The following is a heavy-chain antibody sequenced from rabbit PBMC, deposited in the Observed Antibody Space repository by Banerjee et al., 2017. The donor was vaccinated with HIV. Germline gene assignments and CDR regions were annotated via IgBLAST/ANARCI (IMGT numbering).Heavy chain of an antibody. J-gene: IGHJ4*01. CDR3: AGHVHFVGSDL. V-gene: IGHV1S40*01. D-gene: IGHD3-1*01. Sequence: QQLVESGGGLVKPGASLTLTCTASGFYDMCWVRQAPGKGLEWIACIDAGSSGNTVYANWAKGRLTISKTSSTTVTLQMTSLTAADTASYFCAGHVHFVGSDLWGPGTLVTVS. CDR1: GFYD. CDR2: IDAGSSGNT.